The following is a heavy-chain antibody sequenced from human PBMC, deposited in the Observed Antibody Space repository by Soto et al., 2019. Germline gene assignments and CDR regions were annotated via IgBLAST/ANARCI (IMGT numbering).Heavy chain of an antibody. CDR3: ARYWSSTSCSYYYGMDV. V-gene: IGHV4-31*03. CDR1: GGSISSGGYY. J-gene: IGHJ6*02. CDR2: IYYSRST. Sequence: QVQLQESGPGLVKPSQTLSLTCTVSGGSISSGGYYWSWIRQHPGKGLEWSGYIYYSRSTYYNPYLKSRVTISVNTSKNQFSLKLSSVTAADTAVYYCARYWSSTSCSYYYGMDVWGQGTTVTVSS. D-gene: IGHD2-2*01.